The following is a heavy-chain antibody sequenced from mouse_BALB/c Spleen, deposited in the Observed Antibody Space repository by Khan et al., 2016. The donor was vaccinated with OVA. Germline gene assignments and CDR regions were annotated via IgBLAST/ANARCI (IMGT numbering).Heavy chain of an antibody. D-gene: IGHD1-1*01. CDR2: ISYSGGT. Sequence: VQLQQSGPGLVKPSQSLSLTCTVTGYSITSGYAWNWIRQFPGNKLEWMGYISYSGGTSYNPSLKSRISITRDTSKNPFFLQLNSVTTEDTATYYCARVNYYGYYFDYWGQGTTLTVSA. V-gene: IGHV3-2*02. CDR3: ARVNYYGYYFDY. J-gene: IGHJ2*01. CDR1: GYSITSGYA.